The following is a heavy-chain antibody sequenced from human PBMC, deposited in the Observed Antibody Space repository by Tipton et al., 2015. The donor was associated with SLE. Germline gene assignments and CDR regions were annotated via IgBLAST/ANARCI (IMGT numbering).Heavy chain of an antibody. V-gene: IGHV4-61*09. D-gene: IGHD3-10*01. CDR2: IYENGGT. Sequence: TLSLTCTVSGDSISSGRHYWSWIRQPAGKGLEWIGHIYENGGTNYNPSLRSRVTMSVDTSKNQFSLRLSSVTAADTAIYYCARPQARRGPFDSWGQGTLVTVSS. CDR1: GDSISSGRHY. CDR3: ARPQARRGPFDS. J-gene: IGHJ4*02.